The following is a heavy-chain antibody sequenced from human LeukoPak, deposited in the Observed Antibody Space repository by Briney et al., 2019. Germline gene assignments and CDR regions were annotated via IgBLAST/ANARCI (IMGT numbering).Heavy chain of an antibody. Sequence: GGSLRLSSAASGFTFSSYAMSWVRQAPGKGLEWVSYISSSSSTIYYADSVKGRFTLSRDNAKNSLYLQMNSLRAEDTAVYYCARDYYGSGSYYKALYWGQGTLVTVSS. V-gene: IGHV3-48*01. J-gene: IGHJ4*02. CDR3: ARDYYGSGSYYKALY. CDR1: GFTFSSYA. D-gene: IGHD3-10*01. CDR2: ISSSSSTI.